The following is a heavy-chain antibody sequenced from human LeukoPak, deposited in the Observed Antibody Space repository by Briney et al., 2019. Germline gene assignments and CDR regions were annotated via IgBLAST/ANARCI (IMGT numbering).Heavy chain of an antibody. CDR3: ARVRGSYSVDY. V-gene: IGHV3-11*04. CDR1: GFTFSDYY. D-gene: IGHD1-26*01. Sequence: GGSLRLSCAASGFTFSDYYMSWIRQAPGKGLEWVSYISSSSGTTTHYADSVKGRFTISRDNAKNSLHLQMNSLRAEDTAVYYCARVRGSYSVDYWGQGTLATVSS. CDR2: ISSSSGTTT. J-gene: IGHJ4*02.